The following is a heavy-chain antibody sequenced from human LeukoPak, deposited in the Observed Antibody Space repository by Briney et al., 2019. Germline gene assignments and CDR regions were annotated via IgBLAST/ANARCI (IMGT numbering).Heavy chain of an antibody. CDR2: ISGSGGST. J-gene: IGHJ4*02. V-gene: IGHV3-23*01. CDR1: GFTFSSYA. D-gene: IGHD5-18*01. CDR3: ARPKPIQLWPNYFDY. Sequence: GGSLRLSCAASGFTFSSYAMSWVRQAPGKGLEWVSAISGSGGSTYYADSAKGRFTISRDNSKNTLYLQMNSLRAEDTAVYYCARPKPIQLWPNYFDYWGQGTLVTVSS.